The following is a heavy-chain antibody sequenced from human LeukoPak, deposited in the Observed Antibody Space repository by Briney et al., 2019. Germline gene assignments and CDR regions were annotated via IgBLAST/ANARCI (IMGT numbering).Heavy chain of an antibody. D-gene: IGHD2-2*01. J-gene: IGHJ4*02. V-gene: IGHV1-2*02. Sequence: ASVKVSCKASGYTFTGHFIFWVRQSPGQRLELMAWINPDTGVTNYAQKFQGRVTVASDTSISTAYLDISRLTSDDTALYYGSREASCDSTSCLQDYWGQGTLVTVSS. CDR1: GYTFTGHF. CDR3: SREASCDSTSCLQDY. CDR2: INPDTGVT.